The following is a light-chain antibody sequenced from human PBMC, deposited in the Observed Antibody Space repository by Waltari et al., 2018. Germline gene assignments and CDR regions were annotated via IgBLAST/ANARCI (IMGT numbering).Light chain of an antibody. CDR2: KAS. V-gene: IGKV1-5*03. Sequence: DIQMTQSPSTLSASVGDSVTITCRASQSISSWLAWYQQKPGKAPKLLIDKASNLESGVPSRFSGSGSGTEFTLTISSLQPDDFATYYCQQYNTYSGTFGQGTKLEIK. CDR1: QSISSW. CDR3: QQYNTYSGT. J-gene: IGKJ1*01.